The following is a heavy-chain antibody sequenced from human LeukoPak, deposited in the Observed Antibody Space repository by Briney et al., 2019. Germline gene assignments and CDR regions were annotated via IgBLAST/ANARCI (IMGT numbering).Heavy chain of an antibody. CDR2: IYYSGST. CDR3: ARDRSYYDFWSGHFD. Sequence: SETLSLTCTVSGGSISSYYWSWVRQPPGKGLEWIGYIYYSGSTYYNPSLKSRVTISVDTSKNQFSLKLSSVTAADTAVYYCARDRSYYDFWSGHFDWGQGTLVTVSS. V-gene: IGHV4-59*12. CDR1: GGSISSYY. J-gene: IGHJ4*02. D-gene: IGHD3-3*01.